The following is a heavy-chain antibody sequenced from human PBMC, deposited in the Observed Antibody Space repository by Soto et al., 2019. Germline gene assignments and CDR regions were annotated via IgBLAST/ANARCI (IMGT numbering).Heavy chain of an antibody. CDR2: ISGSGDRT. CDR3: ANWVDGTMDHLDF. V-gene: IGHV3-23*01. Sequence: GGSLRLSCAASGFTFKNYAMTWARQAPGKGLEWVSAISGSGDRTYYADSVKGRFTISRDNSKNTAYLHMDSLRADDTALYYCANWVDGTMDHLDFCGQRSLVIVSS. D-gene: IGHD2-21*01. J-gene: IGHJ1*01. CDR1: GFTFKNYA.